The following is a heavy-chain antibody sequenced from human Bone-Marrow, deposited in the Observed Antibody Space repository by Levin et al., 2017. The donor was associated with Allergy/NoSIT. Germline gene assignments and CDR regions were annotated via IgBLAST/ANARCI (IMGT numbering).Heavy chain of an antibody. CDR1: GFAFRTYW. CDR2: IKQDASET. J-gene: IGHJ4*02. CDR3: ATNRTAGGW. V-gene: IGHV3-7*01. D-gene: IGHD2-15*01. Sequence: GGSLRLSCTASGFAFRTYWMNWVRQAPGKGLEWVANIKQDASETDYVDSVKGRFTITRDNTKNSVYLQMNSLRVDDTARYYCATNRTAGGWWGQGTLVTVSS.